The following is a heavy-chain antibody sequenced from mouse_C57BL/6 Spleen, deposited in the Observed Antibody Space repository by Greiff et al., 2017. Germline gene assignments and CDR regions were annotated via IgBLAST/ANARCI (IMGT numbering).Heavy chain of an antibody. CDR3: ARAGDLRYKNCDY. J-gene: IGHJ2*01. D-gene: IGHD1-3*01. Sequence: VQLQQSGPELVKPGASVKISCKASGYSFTDYNMNWVKQSNGKSLEWIGVVNPNYGTTSYNQKLKGKATLTVDQSSSTAYMQLNSRKSEDSAVYYCARAGDLRYKNCDYWGQGTTLTVSS. CDR2: VNPNYGTT. CDR1: GYSFTDYN. V-gene: IGHV1-39*01.